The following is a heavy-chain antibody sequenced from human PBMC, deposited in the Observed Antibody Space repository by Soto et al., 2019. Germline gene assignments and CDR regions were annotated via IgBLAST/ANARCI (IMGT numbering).Heavy chain of an antibody. D-gene: IGHD3-22*01. J-gene: IGHJ4*02. Sequence: EVQLVESGGGLVQPGGSLRLSCAASGFTFSSYWMHWVRQAPGKGLVWVSRINSDGSSTSYADSVKGRFTISRHNAKNPLYLQMNSLRAEDTAVYYCARESGDSSGYWSDYWGQGTLVTVSS. CDR3: ARESGDSSGYWSDY. CDR2: INSDGSST. CDR1: GFTFSSYW. V-gene: IGHV3-74*01.